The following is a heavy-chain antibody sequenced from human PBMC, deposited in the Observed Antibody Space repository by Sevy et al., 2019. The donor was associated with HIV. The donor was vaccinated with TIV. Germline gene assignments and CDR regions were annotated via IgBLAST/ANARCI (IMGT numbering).Heavy chain of an antibody. J-gene: IGHJ4*02. CDR2: ISDDANYK. Sequence: GWSLRLSCAASGFTFNTFPMHWVRQSPGKGLECLAVISDDANYKNYAESVKGRFTISRDNSKNTLYLQMNSLKVEDTAVYFCARHWTLDYWGQGALVTVSS. V-gene: IGHV3-30*04. D-gene: IGHD3-3*01. CDR1: GFTFNTFP. CDR3: ARHWTLDY.